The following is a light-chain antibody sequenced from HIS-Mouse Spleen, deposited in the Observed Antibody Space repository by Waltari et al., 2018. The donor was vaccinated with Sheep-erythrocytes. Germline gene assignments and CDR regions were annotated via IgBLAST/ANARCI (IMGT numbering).Light chain of an antibody. CDR2: DVS. Sequence: QSALTQPRPVSGSPGQSVTITCTGTSSAVGGYNYFSWYQQHPGKAPKLMIYDVSKRPSGVPDRFSGSKSGNTASLTISGLQAEDEADYYCCSYAGSYNHVFATGTKVTVL. CDR1: SSAVGGYNY. CDR3: CSYAGSYNHV. V-gene: IGLV2-11*01. J-gene: IGLJ1*01.